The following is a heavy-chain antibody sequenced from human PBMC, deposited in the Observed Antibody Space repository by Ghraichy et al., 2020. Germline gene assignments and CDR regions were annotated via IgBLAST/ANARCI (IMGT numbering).Heavy chain of an antibody. CDR2: INPNSGGT. D-gene: IGHD6-19*01. J-gene: IGHJ5*02. CDR3: ASGYSSGWYGGFDP. V-gene: IGHV1-2*02. CDR1: GYTFTGYY. Sequence: ATVKVSCKASGYTFTGYYMHWVRQAPGQGLEWMGWINPNSGGTNYAQKFQGRVTMTRDTSISTAYMELSRLRSDDTAVYYCASGYSSGWYGGFDPWGQGTLVTVSS.